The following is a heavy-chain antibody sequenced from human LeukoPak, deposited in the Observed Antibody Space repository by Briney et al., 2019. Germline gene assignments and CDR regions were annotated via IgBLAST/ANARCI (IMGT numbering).Heavy chain of an antibody. Sequence: SETLSLTCTVSGGSISSYYWSWIRQPAGKGLEWIGYIYHSGSTYYNPSLKSRVTISVDRSKNQFSLKLSSVTAADTAVYYCARSYSSSARFDPWGQGTLVTVSS. CDR2: IYHSGST. CDR1: GGSISSYY. V-gene: IGHV4-59*12. CDR3: ARSYSSSARFDP. J-gene: IGHJ5*02. D-gene: IGHD6-13*01.